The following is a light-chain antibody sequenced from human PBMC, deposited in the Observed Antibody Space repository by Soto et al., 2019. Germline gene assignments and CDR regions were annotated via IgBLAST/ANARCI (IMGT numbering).Light chain of an antibody. Sequence: TVLTQSPATLSLSPGEGATLSCRASQSVSTYLAWYQQKPGQAPRLLIFDASNRATGIPARFSGSGSGTDFSLTISSLEPEDSAVYYCQQHTNWPLTFGGGTKV. CDR3: QQHTNWPLT. CDR1: QSVSTY. CDR2: DAS. V-gene: IGKV3-11*01. J-gene: IGKJ4*01.